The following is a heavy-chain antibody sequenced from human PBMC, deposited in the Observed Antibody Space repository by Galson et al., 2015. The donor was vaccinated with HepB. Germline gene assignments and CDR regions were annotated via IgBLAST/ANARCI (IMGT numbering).Heavy chain of an antibody. CDR3: ARVIPPRGSWSYYFDY. CDR1: GYTFTSYG. J-gene: IGHJ4*02. Sequence: SVKVSCKASGYTFTSYGISWVRQAPGQGLEWMGWISVYNGNTNYAQKLQGRVTMTTDTSTSTAYMELRSLRSDDTAVYYCARVIPPRGSWSYYFDYWGQGTLVTVSS. D-gene: IGHD6-13*01. V-gene: IGHV1-18*04. CDR2: ISVYNGNT.